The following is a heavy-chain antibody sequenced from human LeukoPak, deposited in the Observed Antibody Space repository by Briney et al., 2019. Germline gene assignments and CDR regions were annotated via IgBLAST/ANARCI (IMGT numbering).Heavy chain of an antibody. V-gene: IGHV3-23*01. CDR2: ISGSGGST. J-gene: IGHJ4*02. D-gene: IGHD6-6*01. CDR3: AKWKYSSSGLDDY. CDR1: DFTFSNYW. Sequence: GGSLRLSCAASDFTFSNYWMHWVRQAPGKGLEWVSGISGSGGSTYYADSAKGRFTISRDNSKNTLYVQMNSLGAEDTAVYYCAKWKYSSSGLDDYWGQGTLVTVSS.